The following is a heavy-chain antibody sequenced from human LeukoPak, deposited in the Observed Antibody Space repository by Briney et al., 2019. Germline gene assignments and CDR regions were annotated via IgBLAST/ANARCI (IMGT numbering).Heavy chain of an antibody. J-gene: IGHJ4*02. CDR1: GFTFSSYG. CDR3: AKDPDTAYQGWTPIDY. Sequence: PGGSLRLSCAASGFTFSSYGMHWVRQAPGKGLEWVAFIRYDGSNKYYADSVKGRFTISRDNSKNTLYLQMNSLRAEDTAVYYCAKDPDTAYQGWTPIDYWGQGTLVTVSS. D-gene: IGHD5-18*01. CDR2: IRYDGSNK. V-gene: IGHV3-30*02.